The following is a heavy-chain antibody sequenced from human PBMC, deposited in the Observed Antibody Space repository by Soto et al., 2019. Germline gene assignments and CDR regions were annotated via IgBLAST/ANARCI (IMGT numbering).Heavy chain of an antibody. D-gene: IGHD6-13*01. CDR2: IDPSDSYT. J-gene: IGHJ4*02. CDR3: TRSGPNYSSSWKGDY. Sequence: GESLKISCKGSGYSFTSYWISWVRQMPGKGLEWMGRIDPSDSYTNYSPYFQGHVTISADKSISTAYLQWSSLKASDTAMYYCTRSGPNYSSSWKGDYWGQGTLVTVSS. CDR1: GYSFTSYW. V-gene: IGHV5-10-1*01.